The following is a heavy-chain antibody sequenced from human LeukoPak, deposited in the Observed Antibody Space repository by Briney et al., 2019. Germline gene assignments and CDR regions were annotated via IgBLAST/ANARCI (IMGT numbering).Heavy chain of an antibody. CDR1: GGSISSYY. Sequence: SETLSLTCTVSGGSISSYYWSWIRQPAGKGLEWIGRIYTSGSTNYNPSLKSRVTMSVDTSKNQFSLKLSSVTAADTAVYYCARDNLMRELKQGYYYYMDVWGKGTTVTVSS. CDR3: ARDNLMRELKQGYYYYMDV. D-gene: IGHD1-26*01. CDR2: IYTSGST. V-gene: IGHV4-4*07. J-gene: IGHJ6*03.